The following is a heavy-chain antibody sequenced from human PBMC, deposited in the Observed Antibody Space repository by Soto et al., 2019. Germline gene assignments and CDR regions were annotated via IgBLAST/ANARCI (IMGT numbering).Heavy chain of an antibody. CDR1: GFTFSSYG. CDR3: ARDRGYSYGYNWFDP. CDR2: IWYDGSNK. V-gene: IGHV3-33*01. Sequence: QVQLVESGGGVVQAGRSLRLSCAASGFTFSSYGMHWVRQAPGKGLEWVAVIWYDGSNKYYADSVKGRFTISRDNSKNTLYLQMNSLRAEVTAVYYSARDRGYSYGYNWFDPWGQGTLVTVSS. J-gene: IGHJ5*02. D-gene: IGHD5-18*01.